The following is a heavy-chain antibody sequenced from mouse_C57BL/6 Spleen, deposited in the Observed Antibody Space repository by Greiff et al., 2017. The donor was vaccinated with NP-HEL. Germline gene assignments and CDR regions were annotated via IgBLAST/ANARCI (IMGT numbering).Heavy chain of an antibody. CDR2: INPSNGGT. V-gene: IGHV1-53*01. D-gene: IGHD2-3*01. CDR1: GYTFTSYW. J-gene: IGHJ4*01. Sequence: QVQLKQPGTELVKPGASVKLSCKASGYTFTSYWMHWVKQRPGQGLEWIGNINPSNGGTNYNEKFKSKATLTVDKSSSTAYLQLSSLTSEDSAVYYCARSDGYYAMDYWGQGTSVTVSS. CDR3: ARSDGYYAMDY.